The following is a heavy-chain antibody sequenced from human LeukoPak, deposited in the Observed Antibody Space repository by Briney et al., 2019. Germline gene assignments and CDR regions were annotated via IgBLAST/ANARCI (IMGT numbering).Heavy chain of an antibody. CDR3: ARQPKSCAPGIFITGKACWFDT. CDR1: DGSISSGYYY. D-gene: IGHD3-10*01. CDR2: IYYSGTT. Sequence: SETLSLTCSVSDGSISSGYYYWAWIRQPPGKGPEWIGSIYYSGTTYPNPPLKSRVTISVDTSKNQFSLKLSSVTAADTAVYYCARQPKSCAPGIFITGKACWFDTWGQGTLVTVSP. J-gene: IGHJ5*02. V-gene: IGHV4-39*01.